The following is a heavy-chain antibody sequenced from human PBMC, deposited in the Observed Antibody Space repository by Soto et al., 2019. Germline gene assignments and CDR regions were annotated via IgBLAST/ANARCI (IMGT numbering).Heavy chain of an antibody. Sequence: SQTLSLTCAISGDSVSSSSAAWNWIRQSPSRGLEWLGRTYYRSKWYNDYAVSVKSRITINPDTSKNQFSLQLNSVTPEDTAVYYCARDYSSSSGSSYGMDVWGQGTTVTVYS. CDR2: TYYRSKWYN. D-gene: IGHD6-6*01. J-gene: IGHJ6*02. V-gene: IGHV6-1*01. CDR3: ARDYSSSSGSSYGMDV. CDR1: GDSVSSSSAA.